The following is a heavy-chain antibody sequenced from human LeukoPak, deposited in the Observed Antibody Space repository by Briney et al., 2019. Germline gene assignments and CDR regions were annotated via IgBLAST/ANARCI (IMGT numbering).Heavy chain of an antibody. CDR1: GYTLSSYG. CDR3: LRAPSWLGGSGSPKWRYFDY. D-gene: IGHD3-10*01. CDR2: ISAYNGVT. V-gene: IGHV1-18*01. Sequence: ASVKVSCKPSGYTLSSYGISWVRQAPGQGLEWMGWISAYNGVTNYAQRLQGRVTMTTDTSTSTAYMELRGLRSDDTAVYYCLRAPSWLGGSGSPKWRYFDYWGQGTLVTVSS. J-gene: IGHJ4*02.